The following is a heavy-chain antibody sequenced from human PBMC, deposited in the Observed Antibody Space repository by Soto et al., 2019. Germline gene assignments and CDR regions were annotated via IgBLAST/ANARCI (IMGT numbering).Heavy chain of an antibody. CDR3: ARVTESFYYYDSSGNLPPRPYYFDY. CDR2: IYYSGST. V-gene: IGHV4-31*03. Sequence: QVQLQESGPGLVKPSQTLSLTCTVSGGSISSGGYYWSWIRQHPGKGLEWIGYIYYSGSTYYNPSRKSRVTISVDTSKNQFSLKLSSVTAADTAVYYCARVTESFYYYDSSGNLPPRPYYFDYWGQGTLVTVSS. J-gene: IGHJ4*02. D-gene: IGHD3-22*01. CDR1: GGSISSGGYY.